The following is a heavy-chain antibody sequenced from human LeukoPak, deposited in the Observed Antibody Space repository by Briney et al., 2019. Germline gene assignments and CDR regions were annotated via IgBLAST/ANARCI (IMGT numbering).Heavy chain of an antibody. Sequence: GGSLGLSCAASGFTFDDYAMHWVRQAPGKGLEWVSGISWNSGSIGYADSVKGRFTISRDNAKNPLYLQMNSLRAEDTALYYCAKDDEDSYSNGGIDYWGQGTLVTVSS. J-gene: IGHJ4*02. CDR1: GFTFDDYA. V-gene: IGHV3-9*01. CDR2: ISWNSGSI. CDR3: AKDDEDSYSNGGIDY. D-gene: IGHD5-18*01.